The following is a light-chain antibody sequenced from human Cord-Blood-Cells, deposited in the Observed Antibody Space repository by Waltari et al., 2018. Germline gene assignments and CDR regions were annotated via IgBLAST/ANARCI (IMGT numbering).Light chain of an antibody. CDR3: CSYAGSFYV. CDR2: DVS. CDR1: IIDGVGYNY. Sequence: QSALTQPRSVSGCPGQSLTISCTGTIIDGVGYNYVSWYQQHPGKAPKLMIYDVSKRPSGVPDRFSGSKSGNTASLTISGLQAEDEADYYCCSYAGSFYVFGTGTKVTVL. V-gene: IGLV2-11*01. J-gene: IGLJ1*01.